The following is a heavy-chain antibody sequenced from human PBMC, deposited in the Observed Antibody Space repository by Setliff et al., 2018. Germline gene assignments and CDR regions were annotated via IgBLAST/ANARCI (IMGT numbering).Heavy chain of an antibody. J-gene: IGHJ4*02. CDR1: GGSISSSSYY. Sequence: PSETLSLTCTVSGGSISSSSYYWGWIRQPPGKGLEWIGSIYYSGSTYYNPSLKSRVTISVDTSKNQFSLKLRSVTAADTAVYYCARVRKGYSGYDFGDYWGQGTLVTVSS. V-gene: IGHV4-39*07. CDR2: IYYSGST. CDR3: ARVRKGYSGYDFGDY. D-gene: IGHD5-12*01.